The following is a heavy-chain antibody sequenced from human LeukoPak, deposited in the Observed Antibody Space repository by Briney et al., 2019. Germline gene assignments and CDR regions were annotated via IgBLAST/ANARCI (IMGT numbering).Heavy chain of an antibody. CDR2: IYYSGST. CDR1: GGSISSYY. D-gene: IGHD3-22*01. Sequence: SETLSLTCTVSGGSISSYYWSWIRQPPGKGLEWIGYIYYSGSTNYNPSLKSRVTISVDTSKNQFSLKLSSVTAADTAVYYCARPTDHYDIYGMDVWGQGTTVTVSS. J-gene: IGHJ6*02. V-gene: IGHV4-59*01. CDR3: ARPTDHYDIYGMDV.